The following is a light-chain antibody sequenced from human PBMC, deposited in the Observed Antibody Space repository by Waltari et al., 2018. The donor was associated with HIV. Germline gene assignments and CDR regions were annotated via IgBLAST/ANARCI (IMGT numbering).Light chain of an antibody. V-gene: IGKV1-NL1*01. J-gene: IGKJ4*01. Sequence: DIPMTQLPSSLSASVGDRVTISCRATQDIGNSVSWYRQRPGKVPKLLVYGGFIRQRGVASRITGSGSGTDFSLTISSLQPEDFATYFCHQYFSDPFTFGGGTRVEI. CDR2: GGF. CDR1: QDIGNS. CDR3: HQYFSDPFT.